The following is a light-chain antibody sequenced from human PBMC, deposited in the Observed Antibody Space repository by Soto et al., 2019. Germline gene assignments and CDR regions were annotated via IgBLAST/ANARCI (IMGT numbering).Light chain of an antibody. Sequence: LTQPASVPGSPGQSVTISCTGTSSDVGGYNYVSWYQQHSGKAPKLMIYEVSYRPSGVSNRFSGSKSGNTASLTISGLQAQDEADYYCSSYTSSSTYVFGTGTTVTV. CDR3: SSYTSSSTYV. V-gene: IGLV2-14*01. CDR2: EVS. CDR1: SSDVGGYNY. J-gene: IGLJ1*01.